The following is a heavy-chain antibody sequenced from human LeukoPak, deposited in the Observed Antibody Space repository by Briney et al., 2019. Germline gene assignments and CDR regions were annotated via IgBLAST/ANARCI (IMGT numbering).Heavy chain of an antibody. CDR2: FEPEDGET. V-gene: IGHV1-24*01. CDR1: GYTLTELS. CDR3: ATGPHCSGGSCYLRGFDY. Sequence: ASVKVSCKVSGYTLTELSMHWVRQAPGKGLEWMGGFEPEDGETIYAQKFQGRVTMTEDTSTDTAYMELSSLRSEDTAVYYCATGPHCSGGSCYLRGFDYWGQGTLVTVSS. D-gene: IGHD2-15*01. J-gene: IGHJ4*02.